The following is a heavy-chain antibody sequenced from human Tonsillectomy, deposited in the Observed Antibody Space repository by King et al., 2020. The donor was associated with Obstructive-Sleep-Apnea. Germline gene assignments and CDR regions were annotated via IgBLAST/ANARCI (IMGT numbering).Heavy chain of an antibody. CDR2: INTNTGNP. CDR1: GYTFTSYP. J-gene: IGHJ6*02. D-gene: IGHD5-12*01. Sequence: VQLVESGSELKKPGASVKVSCKASGYTFTSYPMNWVRQAPGQGLEWMGWINTNTGNPTYAQGFTGRFVFSLDTSVSTAYLQISSLKAEDTAVYYCARDQDPIVATIYHFFYGMDVWGQGTTVTVSS. CDR3: ARDQDPIVATIYHFFYGMDV. V-gene: IGHV7-4-1*02.